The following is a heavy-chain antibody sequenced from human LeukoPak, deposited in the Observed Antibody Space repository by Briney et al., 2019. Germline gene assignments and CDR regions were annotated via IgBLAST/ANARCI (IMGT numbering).Heavy chain of an antibody. V-gene: IGHV4-34*01. Sequence: SETLSLTCAVYGGSFSGYYWSWIRQPPGKGLEWIGEINHSGSTNYNPSLKSRVTISVDTSKNQFSLKLSSVTAADTAVYYCASFAVGSSWPYDAFDIWGQGTMVTVSS. D-gene: IGHD6-13*01. J-gene: IGHJ3*02. CDR1: GGSFSGYY. CDR3: ASFAVGSSWPYDAFDI. CDR2: INHSGST.